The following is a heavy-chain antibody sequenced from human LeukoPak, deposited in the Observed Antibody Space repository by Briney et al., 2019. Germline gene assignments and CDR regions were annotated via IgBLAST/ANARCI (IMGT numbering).Heavy chain of an antibody. CDR2: TYYRSNWYN. J-gene: IGHJ5*02. CDR3: ARSLPATVGNWFDP. Sequence: SQTLSLTCAVSGDSVSSNSAAWNWIRQSPSRGLEWLRRTYYRSNWYNNYTVSVKSRITINADTSKNHFSLQLNSVTPEDTAVYYCARSLPATVGNWFDPWGQGTLVIVSS. D-gene: IGHD2-2*01. V-gene: IGHV6-1*01. CDR1: GDSVSSNSAA.